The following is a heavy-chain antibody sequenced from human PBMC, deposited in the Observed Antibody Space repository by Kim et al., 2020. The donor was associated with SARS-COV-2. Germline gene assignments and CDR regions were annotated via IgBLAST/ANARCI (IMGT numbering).Heavy chain of an antibody. J-gene: IGHJ5*02. Sequence: GGSLRLSCAASGFTFSSYAMSWVRQAPGKGLEWVSAISGSGGSTYYADSVKGRFTISRDNSKNTLYLQMNSLRAEDTAVYYCAKAGYSSSWYDVSWVADTPSNWFDPWGQGTLVTVSS. D-gene: IGHD6-13*01. CDR3: AKAGYSSSWYDVSWVADTPSNWFDP. CDR2: ISGSGGST. CDR1: GFTFSSYA. V-gene: IGHV3-23*01.